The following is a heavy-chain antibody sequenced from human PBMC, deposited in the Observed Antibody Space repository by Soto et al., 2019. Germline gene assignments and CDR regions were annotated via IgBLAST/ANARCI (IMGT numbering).Heavy chain of an antibody. V-gene: IGHV1-18*01. CDR3: ARVGYSYGFDPNWFDP. Sequence: ASVKVSCKASGYTLTSYGISWVRQAPGQGLEWMGWISAYNGNTNYAQKLQGRVTMTTDTSTSTAYMELRCLRSDDTAVYYCARVGYSYGFDPNWFDPWGQGTLVTVSS. D-gene: IGHD5-18*01. J-gene: IGHJ5*02. CDR2: ISAYNGNT. CDR1: GYTLTSYG.